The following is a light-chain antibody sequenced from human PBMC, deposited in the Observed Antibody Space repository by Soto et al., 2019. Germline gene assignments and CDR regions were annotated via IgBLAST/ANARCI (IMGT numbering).Light chain of an antibody. V-gene: IGLV7-43*01. CDR1: TGAVTSGFY. CDR3: LLYYGGAQIWV. Sequence: QAVVTQEPSLTVSPGGTVTLTCASSTGAVTSGFYPNWFQQKPGQAPRALIYSTSNKYSWTPARFSGSLLGGKAALTLSGVQPEDEAEYYCLLYYGGAQIWVFGGGTKVTVL. J-gene: IGLJ3*02. CDR2: STS.